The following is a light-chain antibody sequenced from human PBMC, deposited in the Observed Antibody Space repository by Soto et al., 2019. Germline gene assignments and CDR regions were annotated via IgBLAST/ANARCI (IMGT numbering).Light chain of an antibody. CDR2: KAS. J-gene: IGKJ1*01. CDR3: QHYNSYSEA. V-gene: IGKV1-5*03. Sequence: TQITHSPATVSGSLVETVSSTCRASQTISSWLAWYQQKPGKAPKLLIYKASTLKSGVPSRFSGSGSGTEFTLTISSLQPDDFATYYCQHYNSYSEAFGQGTKV. CDR1: QTISSW.